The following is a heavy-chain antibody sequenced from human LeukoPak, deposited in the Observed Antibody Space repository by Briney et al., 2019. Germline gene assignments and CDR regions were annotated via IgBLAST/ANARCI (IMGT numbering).Heavy chain of an antibody. CDR3: ARAQRRSVAGRIVEVQSSYDY. D-gene: IGHD1-26*01. J-gene: IGHJ4*02. CDR2: INHSGST. Sequence: PSETLSLTCAVYGGSFSGYYWSWIRQPPGKGLEWIGEINHSGSTNYNPSLKSRVTISVDTSKNQFSLKLSSVTAADTAVYYCARAQRRSVAGRIVEVQSSYDYWGQGTLVTVSS. V-gene: IGHV4-34*01. CDR1: GGSFSGYY.